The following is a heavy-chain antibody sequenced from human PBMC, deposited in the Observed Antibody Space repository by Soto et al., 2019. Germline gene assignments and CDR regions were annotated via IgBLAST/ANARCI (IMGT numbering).Heavy chain of an antibody. Sequence: PGGSLRLSCAASGFTFSTYAMSWVRQAPGKGLEWVSAISGSGDSTYYADSVKGRFTISRDNSKNTLYLQLNSLRAEDTAVYYCAKDLHGSGSTFDYWGQGTLVTVSS. D-gene: IGHD3-10*01. CDR3: AKDLHGSGSTFDY. CDR1: GFTFSTYA. CDR2: ISGSGDST. V-gene: IGHV3-23*01. J-gene: IGHJ4*02.